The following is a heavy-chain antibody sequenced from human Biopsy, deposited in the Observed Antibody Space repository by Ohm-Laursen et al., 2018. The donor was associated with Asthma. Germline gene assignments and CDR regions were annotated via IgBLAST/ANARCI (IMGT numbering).Heavy chain of an antibody. D-gene: IGHD3-22*01. J-gene: IGHJ4*02. V-gene: IGHV4-31*03. CDR3: ARAQDYYDSRGYYRSFDY. Sequence: TLSLTCTVSYGSITNGGYYWTWIRQPPGKGLERIGFIYYSGSTYYNPSLKSRVSISIDTSKNQFSLKLSSVTAADTAVYYCARAQDYYDSRGYYRSFDYWGQGTLVTVSS. CDR1: YGSITNGGYY. CDR2: IYYSGST.